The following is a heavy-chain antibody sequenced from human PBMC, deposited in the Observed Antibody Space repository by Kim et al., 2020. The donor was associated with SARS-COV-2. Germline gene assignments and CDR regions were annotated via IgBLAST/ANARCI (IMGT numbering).Heavy chain of an antibody. D-gene: IGHD1-1*01. J-gene: IGHJ4*02. V-gene: IGHV3-30*03. Sequence: GGSLRLSCAASGFTFSSYGMHWVRHAPGKGLEWVAVISYDGSNKYYADSVKGRFTISRDNSKNTLYLQMNSLRAEDTAVYYCARGKLSGTPLSARFDYWGQGTLVTVSS. CDR3: ARGKLSGTPLSARFDY. CDR1: GFTFSSYG. CDR2: ISYDGSNK.